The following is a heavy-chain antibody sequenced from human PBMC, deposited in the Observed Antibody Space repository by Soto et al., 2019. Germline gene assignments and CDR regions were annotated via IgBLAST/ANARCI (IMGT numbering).Heavy chain of an antibody. D-gene: IGHD1-26*01. CDR1: GFTFSDTL. J-gene: IGHJ3*01. CDR3: ARDIVSVGPRANEAFDV. V-gene: IGHV1-3*01. CDR2: INPANGNT. Sequence: QVQLVQSGAELKRPGASVNISCQASGFTFSDTLINWVRQGPGQRLEWMGWINPANGNTRYSESFQGRVTISSLSSASTAYVALSDLTSEDPAVYSCARDIVSVGPRANEAFDVWGQGTMITVSS.